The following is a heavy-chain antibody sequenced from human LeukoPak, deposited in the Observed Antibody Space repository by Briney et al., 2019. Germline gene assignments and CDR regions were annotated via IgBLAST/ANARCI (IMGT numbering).Heavy chain of an antibody. CDR2: ISSSSSYI. J-gene: IGHJ6*03. Sequence: GGSLRLSCAASGFTFSSYSMNWVRQAPGKGLERVSSISSSSSYIYYADSVKGRFTISRDNAKNSLYLQMNSLRAEDTAVYYCARDERSTIFGVVFYYMDVWGKGTTVTVSS. CDR1: GFTFSSYS. V-gene: IGHV3-21*01. CDR3: ARDERSTIFGVVFYYMDV. D-gene: IGHD3-3*01.